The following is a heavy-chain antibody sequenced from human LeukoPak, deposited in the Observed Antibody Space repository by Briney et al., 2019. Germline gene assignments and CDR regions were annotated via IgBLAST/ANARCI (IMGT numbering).Heavy chain of an antibody. D-gene: IGHD2-21*02. Sequence: GASVKVSCKASGYTFTSYDIDWVRQATGQGLEWMGWMNPNSGNTGYAQKFQGRVTMTRNTSISTAYMELSSLRSEDTAVYYCARAGSVVVTAIFGYWGQGTLVTVSS. V-gene: IGHV1-8*01. J-gene: IGHJ4*02. CDR1: GYTFTSYD. CDR2: MNPNSGNT. CDR3: ARAGSVVVTAIFGY.